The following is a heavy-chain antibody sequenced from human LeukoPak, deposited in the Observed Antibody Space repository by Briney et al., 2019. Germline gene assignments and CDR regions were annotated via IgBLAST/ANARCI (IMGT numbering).Heavy chain of an antibody. CDR3: TRDQRYSTMIRFDY. CDR1: GFTFGDYA. V-gene: IGHV3-49*03. CDR2: IRSKAYGGTT. D-gene: IGHD3-10*01. Sequence: GGSLRLSCTASGFTFGDYAMSWFRQAPGKGLEWVGFIRSKAYGGTTEYAASVKGRFTISRDDSKSIAYLQMNSLKTEDTAVYYCTRDQRYSTMIRFDYWGQGTLVTVSS. J-gene: IGHJ4*02.